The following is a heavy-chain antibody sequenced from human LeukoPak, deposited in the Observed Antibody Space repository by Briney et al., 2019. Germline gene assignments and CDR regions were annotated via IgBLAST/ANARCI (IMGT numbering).Heavy chain of an antibody. CDR2: ISSSSSYI. J-gene: IGHJ3*01. Sequence: GGSLRLSCAASGFTFSTYTMVWVRQAPGKGLEWVSSISSSSSYIFNADSVKGRFSISRDNAKNTLYLQMNSLRDEDTALYYCAIHGGGTIRIEAFDVWGQGTMVTISS. CDR1: GFTFSTYT. D-gene: IGHD3-3*01. CDR3: AIHGGGTIRIEAFDV. V-gene: IGHV3-21*04.